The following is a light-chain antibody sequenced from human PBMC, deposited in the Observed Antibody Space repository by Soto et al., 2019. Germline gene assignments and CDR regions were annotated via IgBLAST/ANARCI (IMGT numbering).Light chain of an antibody. CDR3: GTWDSSLSAFV. CDR2: DNN. J-gene: IGLJ1*01. Sequence: QSVLTQPPSVSAAPGQKVTISCSGSNSNIGNNYVSWYQHLPGTAPKLLIYDNNKRPSGIPDRFSGSKSGTSATLGITGLQTGDEADYYSGTWDSSLSAFVFGPGTKLTVL. V-gene: IGLV1-51*01. CDR1: NSNIGNNY.